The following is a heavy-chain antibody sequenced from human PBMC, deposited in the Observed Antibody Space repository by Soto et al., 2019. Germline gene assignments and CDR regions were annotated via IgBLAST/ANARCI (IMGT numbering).Heavy chain of an antibody. CDR1: GYTFISYG. J-gene: IGHJ1*01. D-gene: IGHD2-15*01. CDR3: ARVELSCSGGSCFPEGYFQH. CDR2: ISAYNGNT. Sequence: QVLLVQSGAEVKKPGASVKVSCKASGYTFISYGFSWVRQAPGQGLEWMGWISAYNGNTNYAQKLQGRVTMTTDTSTSTAYMELRSLRSDDTGVYYCARVELSCSGGSCFPEGYFQHWGQGTLVTVSS. V-gene: IGHV1-18*01.